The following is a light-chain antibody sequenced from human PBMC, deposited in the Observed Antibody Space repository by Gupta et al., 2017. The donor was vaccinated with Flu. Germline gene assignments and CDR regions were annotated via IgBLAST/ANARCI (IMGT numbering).Light chain of an antibody. V-gene: IGKV2-28*01. Sequence: DTAMSQSPLPLSVTPGEPASLSRRSSQSLLYANGSNYLDWYLKKPGQSPQLLIYLGSNRASGVPDKFSGSGPGTTFTLNISSVEAEDVGVYYCLQAIHTPPTFGQGTKVEVK. CDR2: LGS. CDR3: LQAIHTPPT. J-gene: IGKJ1*01. CDR1: QSLLYANGSNY.